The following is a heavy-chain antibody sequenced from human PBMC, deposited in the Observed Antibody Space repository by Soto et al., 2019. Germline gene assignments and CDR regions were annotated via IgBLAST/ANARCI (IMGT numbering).Heavy chain of an antibody. J-gene: IGHJ4*02. CDR3: ARGNVDTAMAY. V-gene: IGHV4-30-4*01. CDR1: GGPISSGDYY. Sequence: SETLSLTCTVSGGPISSGDYYWSWIRQPPGKGLEWIGYIYYSGSTYYNPPLKSRVTISVDTSKNQFSLKLSSVTAADTAVYYCARGNVDTAMAYWGQGTLVTVSS. D-gene: IGHD5-18*01. CDR2: IYYSGST.